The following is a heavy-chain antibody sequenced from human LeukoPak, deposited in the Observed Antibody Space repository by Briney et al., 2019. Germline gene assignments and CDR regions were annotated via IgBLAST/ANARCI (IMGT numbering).Heavy chain of an antibody. V-gene: IGHV3-33*06. CDR3: AKSNGYDSFGAFLL. Sequence: PGGSLRLSCAASGFTFSSYGMDWVRQAPGKGREWVAVIWYDGSNKYYADSVKGRFTISRDHSKNTLYLQMNSLRAQDTAVYYCAKSNGYDSFGAFLLWGQGTMVTVSS. J-gene: IGHJ3*01. D-gene: IGHD5-12*01. CDR2: IWYDGSNK. CDR1: GFTFSSYG.